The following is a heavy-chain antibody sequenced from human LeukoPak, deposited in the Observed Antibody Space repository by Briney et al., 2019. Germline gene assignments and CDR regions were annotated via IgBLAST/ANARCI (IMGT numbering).Heavy chain of an antibody. V-gene: IGHV3-7*01. CDR1: GFTFSDHY. Sequence: PGGSLRLSCRASGFTFSDHYMSWVRQAPGKGLEWVANLKQDGSEKNYVDSVKGRFTISRDNAKNSLYLQMNSLRAEDTAVYYCARDSPFGCNWGQGTLVTVSS. CDR2: LKQDGSEK. CDR3: ARDSPFGCN. J-gene: IGHJ4*02. D-gene: IGHD2-15*01.